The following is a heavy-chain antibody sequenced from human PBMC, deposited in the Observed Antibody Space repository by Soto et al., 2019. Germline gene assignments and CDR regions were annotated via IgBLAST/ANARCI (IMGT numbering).Heavy chain of an antibody. D-gene: IGHD1-1*01. Sequence: GGSLRLSCVASGFTFGTYAIHWVRQAPGKGLQWVALISYEGSNTYYADSVKGRFTVSRDNSKSTLYLQMNSLRPEDTGVYYCARVTPGNNLYYFSGMDVWGQGTSVT. J-gene: IGHJ6*02. CDR1: GFTFGTYA. CDR3: ARVTPGNNLYYFSGMDV. CDR2: ISYEGSNT. V-gene: IGHV3-30-3*01.